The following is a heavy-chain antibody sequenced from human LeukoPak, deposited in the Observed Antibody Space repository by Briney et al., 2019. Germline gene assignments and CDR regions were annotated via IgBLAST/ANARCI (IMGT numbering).Heavy chain of an antibody. Sequence: GSSVKVSCKASGGTFSSYAISWVRQAPGQGLEWIGRIIPIFGTANYAQKFQGRVTITTDESTSTAYMERSGLRSEDTAVYYCARDYSSSWYWFDPWSQGTLVTVSS. CDR3: ARDYSSSWYWFDP. V-gene: IGHV1-69*05. J-gene: IGHJ5*02. CDR1: GGTFSSYA. CDR2: IIPIFGTA. D-gene: IGHD6-13*01.